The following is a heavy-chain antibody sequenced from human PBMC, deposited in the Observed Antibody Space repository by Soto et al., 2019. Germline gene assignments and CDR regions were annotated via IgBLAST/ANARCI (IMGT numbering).Heavy chain of an antibody. CDR3: ARATYYDFWSGYSTPYYYYGMDV. CDR1: GYTFTGYY. D-gene: IGHD3-3*01. Sequence: ASVKVSCKASGYTFTGYYMHWVRQAPGQGLEWMGWINPNSGGTKYSQKFQGRVTITRDTSASTAYMELSSLRSEDTAVYYCARATYYDFWSGYSTPYYYYGMDVWGQGTTVTVSS. CDR2: INPNSGGT. J-gene: IGHJ6*02. V-gene: IGHV1-2*02.